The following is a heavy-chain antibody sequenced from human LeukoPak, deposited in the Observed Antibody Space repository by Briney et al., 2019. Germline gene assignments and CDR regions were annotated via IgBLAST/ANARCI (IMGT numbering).Heavy chain of an antibody. D-gene: IGHD3-22*01. V-gene: IGHV3-53*04. J-gene: IGHJ4*02. CDR2: IYSGSST. CDR1: GFSVSSNY. CDR3: VKGVYYDSSGYIDY. Sequence: GGSLRLSCAASGFSVSSNYMTWVRQAPGKGLEWVSVIYSGSSTYYTDSVKGRFTISRHNSKNTLYLQMSSLRAEDTAVYYCVKGVYYDSSGYIDYWGQGTLVTVSS.